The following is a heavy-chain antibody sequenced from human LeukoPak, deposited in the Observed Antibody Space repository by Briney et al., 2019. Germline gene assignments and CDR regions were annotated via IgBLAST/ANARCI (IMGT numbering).Heavy chain of an antibody. CDR3: ASQRKTGEPYYFDY. CDR1: GGSISSSYYY. J-gene: IGHJ4*02. V-gene: IGHV4-39*02. D-gene: IGHD7-27*01. Sequence: PSETLSLTCNVTGGSISSSYYYWGWIRQPPGEWLEWIGSMYYSGSTYYNPSLKSRVTISIDTSKNHFSLELNSVTAADTAVYYCASQRKTGEPYYFDYWGQGTLVTVSS. CDR2: MYYSGST.